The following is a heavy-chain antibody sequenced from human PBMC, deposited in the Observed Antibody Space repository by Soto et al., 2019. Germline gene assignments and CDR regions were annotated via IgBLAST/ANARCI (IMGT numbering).Heavy chain of an antibody. Sequence: ASVKVSCTASGYTFTSYGISWVRQAPGQGLEWMGWISAYNGNTNYAQKLQGRVTMTTDTSTSTAYMELRSLRSDDTAVYYCARGAYCSSTSCPHDAFDIWGQGTMVTVSS. V-gene: IGHV1-18*04. D-gene: IGHD2-2*01. CDR3: ARGAYCSSTSCPHDAFDI. CDR2: ISAYNGNT. J-gene: IGHJ3*02. CDR1: GYTFTSYG.